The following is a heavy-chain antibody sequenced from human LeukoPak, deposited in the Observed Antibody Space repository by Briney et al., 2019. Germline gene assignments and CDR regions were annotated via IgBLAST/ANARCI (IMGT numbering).Heavy chain of an antibody. J-gene: IGHJ6*02. D-gene: IGHD2-2*01. Sequence: ASVKVSCKASGYTFTGYYMHWVRQAPGQGLEWMGWINPNSGGTNYAQKFQGRVTMTRDTSISTAYMELSRLRSDDTAVYYCAREVGRYCSSTSCYDVYYYGMDVWGQGTTVTVSS. CDR1: GYTFTGYY. CDR2: INPNSGGT. V-gene: IGHV1-2*02. CDR3: AREVGRYCSSTSCYDVYYYGMDV.